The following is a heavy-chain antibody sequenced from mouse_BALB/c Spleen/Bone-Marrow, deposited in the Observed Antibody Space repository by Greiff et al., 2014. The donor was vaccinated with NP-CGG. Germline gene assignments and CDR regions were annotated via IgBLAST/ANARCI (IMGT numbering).Heavy chain of an antibody. CDR3: TPHPFDY. J-gene: IGHJ2*01. CDR1: GFAFSDTW. Sequence: DVMLVESGGGLVQPGGSMKLSCAVSGFAFSDTWLDWVRQSPEKGPEWVAEIRTKADDHATYYAESVKGRFTISRDDSISSVYLQMNSLRAEDTGIYYCTPHPFDYWGQGTTLTVSS. CDR2: IRTKADDHAT. V-gene: IGHV6-6*01.